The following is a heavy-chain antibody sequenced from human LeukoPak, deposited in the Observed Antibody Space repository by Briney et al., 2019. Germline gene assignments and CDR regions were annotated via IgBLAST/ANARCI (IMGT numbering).Heavy chain of an antibody. CDR1: GYTFTSYY. CDR2: INPSGGST. Sequence: ASVKVSCKASGYTFTSYYMHWVRQAPGQGLEWMGIINPSGGSTSYAQKFQGRVTMTRDTSTSTVYMELSSLRSEDTAVYYCARDRYCGSTSCYAVGAVAGMGYWGQGTLVTVSS. CDR3: ARDRYCGSTSCYAVGAVAGMGY. J-gene: IGHJ4*02. V-gene: IGHV1-46*01. D-gene: IGHD2-2*01.